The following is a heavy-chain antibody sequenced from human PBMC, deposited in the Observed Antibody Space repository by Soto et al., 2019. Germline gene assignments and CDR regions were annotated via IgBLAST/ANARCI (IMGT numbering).Heavy chain of an antibody. J-gene: IGHJ3*02. CDR3: ARGAKYYDFWSGYYKGNDAFDI. V-gene: IGHV3-48*01. CDR1: GFTFSSYS. D-gene: IGHD3-3*01. Sequence: GGSLRLSCAASGFTFSSYSMNWVRQAPGKGLEWVSYSSSSSSTIYYADSVKGRFTISRDNAKNSLYLQMNSLRAEDTAVYYCARGAKYYDFWSGYYKGNDAFDIWGQGTMVTVSS. CDR2: SSSSSSTI.